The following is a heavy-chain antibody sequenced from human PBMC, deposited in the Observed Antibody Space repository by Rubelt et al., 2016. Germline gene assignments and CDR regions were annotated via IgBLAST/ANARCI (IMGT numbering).Heavy chain of an antibody. Sequence: QVQLVQSGAEVKKPGSSVKVSCKASGGTFSSYAISWVRQAPGQGLEWMGRINAGNGNTKYSQKFQGRGTMTRETSASTAYMELSSLRSEDTAVYYCARDGAALFDYWGQGTLVTVSS. J-gene: IGHJ4*02. CDR1: GGTFSSYA. CDR2: INAGNGNT. V-gene: IGHV1-3*01. CDR3: ARDGAALFDY. D-gene: IGHD6-6*01.